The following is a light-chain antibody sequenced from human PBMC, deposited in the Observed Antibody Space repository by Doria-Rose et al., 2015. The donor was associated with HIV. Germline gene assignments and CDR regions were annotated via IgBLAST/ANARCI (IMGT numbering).Light chain of an antibody. J-gene: IGLJ2*01. CDR2: DVS. V-gene: IGLV2-23*02. Sequence: PGHSITISCTGTSSDVGGYTYVSWYQQHPGKAPKLIIYDVSKRPSGVSNRFSGSKSGNTASLTISRLQAEDEADYYCCSYAGSSTFLVFGGGTKLTVL. CDR1: SSDVGGYTY. CDR3: CSYAGSSTFLV.